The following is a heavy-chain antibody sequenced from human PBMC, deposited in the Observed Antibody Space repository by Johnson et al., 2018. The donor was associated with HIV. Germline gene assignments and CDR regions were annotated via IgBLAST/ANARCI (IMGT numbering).Heavy chain of an antibody. J-gene: IGHJ3*02. V-gene: IGHV3-20*04. D-gene: IGHD3-22*01. CDR1: GFTFDDYD. CDR3: ARATFYYDLSGYVTRPRAFDM. Sequence: VQLVESGGDVVRPGGSLRLSSAASGFTFDDYDMTWVRQPPGKGLEWVSGINWKGGSTGYAESVKGRFTISRDNAKKSLFLEMNSLRAEDTAFYYCARATFYYDLSGYVTRPRAFDMWGQGTMVTVSS. CDR2: INWKGGST.